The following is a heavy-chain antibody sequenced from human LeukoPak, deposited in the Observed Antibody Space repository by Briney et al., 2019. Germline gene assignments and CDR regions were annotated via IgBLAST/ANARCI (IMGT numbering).Heavy chain of an antibody. D-gene: IGHD3-10*01. V-gene: IGHV3-48*01. CDR2: ISSTSTTI. CDR3: ARVAYGSGSYYGTFDY. J-gene: IGHJ4*02. CDR1: GFTLSSHG. Sequence: GGSLRLSCAASGFTLSSHGMNWVRQAPGKGLEWVSYISSTSTTIYHAASVKGRFTISRDNAKNSLYLEMNSLRVEDTAVYYCARVAYGSGSYYGTFDYWGQGTLVTVSS.